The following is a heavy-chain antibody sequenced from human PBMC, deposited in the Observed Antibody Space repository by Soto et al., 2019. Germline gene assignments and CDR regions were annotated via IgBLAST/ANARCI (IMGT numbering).Heavy chain of an antibody. CDR1: GGSISSYY. D-gene: IGHD1-1*01. J-gene: IGHJ6*03. CDR3: ARATGTHTDYYYYYMDV. Sequence: SETLSLTCTVSGGSISSYYWSWIRQPPGKGLEWIGYIYYSGSTNYNPSLKSRVTISVDTSKNQFSLKLSSVTAADTAVYYCARATGTHTDYYYYYMDVWGKGTTVTVSS. V-gene: IGHV4-59*01. CDR2: IYYSGST.